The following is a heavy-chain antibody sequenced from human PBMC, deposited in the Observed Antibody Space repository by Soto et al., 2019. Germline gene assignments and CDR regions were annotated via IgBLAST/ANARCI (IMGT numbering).Heavy chain of an antibody. CDR3: AHRYGGNYYRWYFAY. V-gene: IGHV2-5*01. Sequence: QIPLPQSGPTLVEPTQTLALTCTYSGFSLTTSGAGVGWIRQPPGKALEWLALISWKDDKRYHPGLKSRLTITKDTSKNQVVLTLTTLAPVDTATYFCAHRYGGNYYRWYFAYWGQGTLVTVSS. D-gene: IGHD1-26*01. CDR1: GFSLTTSGAG. CDR2: ISWKDDK. J-gene: IGHJ4*02.